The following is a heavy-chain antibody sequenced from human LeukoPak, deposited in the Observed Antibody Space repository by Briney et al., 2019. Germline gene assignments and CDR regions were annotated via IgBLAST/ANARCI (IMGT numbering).Heavy chain of an antibody. Sequence: GGSLRLSCAASGFTFSSYGMHWVRQAPGKGLEWVTFIRYDGGNKYYADSVKGRFAIFRDNSKNTLYLQMNSLRTEDTAVYYCVRVSGFCTNGVCPSFDPWGQGTLVTVSS. CDR2: IRYDGGNK. V-gene: IGHV3-30*02. CDR3: VRVSGFCTNGVCPSFDP. J-gene: IGHJ5*02. D-gene: IGHD2-8*01. CDR1: GFTFSSYG.